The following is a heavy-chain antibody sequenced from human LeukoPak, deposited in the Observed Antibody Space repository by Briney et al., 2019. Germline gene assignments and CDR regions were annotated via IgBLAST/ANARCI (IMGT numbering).Heavy chain of an antibody. CDR2: IYHSGST. CDR3: ARALRGYDSSGYYFDDAFDI. CDR1: GGSISSSNW. J-gene: IGHJ3*02. Sequence: PSETLSLTCAVSGGSISSSNWWSWVRQPPGKGLEWIGEIYHSGSTNYNPSLKSRVTISVDKSKNQFSLKLSSVTAADTAVYYCARALRGYDSSGYYFDDAFDIWGQGTMVTVSS. V-gene: IGHV4-4*02. D-gene: IGHD3-22*01.